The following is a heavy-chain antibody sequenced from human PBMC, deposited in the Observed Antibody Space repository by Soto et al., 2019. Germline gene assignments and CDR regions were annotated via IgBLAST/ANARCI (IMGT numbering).Heavy chain of an antibody. Sequence: SETLSLPCTGSGGFITSSNFFLGWVRQPPGKGLEWIGTLYSGGSAYYNASLKSRVAMSVDTSKNQFSLKVTSVTAADTAVYYCVKRSPGTMLDNWGQGTLVTVSS. V-gene: IGHV4-39*01. J-gene: IGHJ4*02. CDR3: VKRSPGTMLDN. CDR2: LYSGGSA. CDR1: GGFITSSNFF.